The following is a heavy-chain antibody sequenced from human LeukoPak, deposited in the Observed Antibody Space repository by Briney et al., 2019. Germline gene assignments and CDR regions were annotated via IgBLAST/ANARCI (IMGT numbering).Heavy chain of an antibody. V-gene: IGHV4-59*01. Sequence: SETLSLTCTVSGGSISSYYRSWIRQPPGKGLEWIGYIYYSGSTNYNPSLKSRVTISVDTSKNQFSLKLSSVTAADTAVYYCARHSSSWYSWFDPWGQGTLVTVSS. CDR1: GGSISSYY. J-gene: IGHJ5*02. CDR3: ARHSSSWYSWFDP. CDR2: IYYSGST. D-gene: IGHD6-13*01.